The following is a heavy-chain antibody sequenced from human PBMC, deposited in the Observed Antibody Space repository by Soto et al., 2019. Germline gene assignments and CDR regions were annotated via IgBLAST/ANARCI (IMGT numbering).Heavy chain of an antibody. CDR3: ARVMYYYDSSGYPY. D-gene: IGHD3-22*01. CDR2: ISSSSSYI. Sequence: EVQLVESGGGLVKPGGSLRLSCAASGFTFSSYSMNWVRQAPGKGLEWVSSISSSSSYIYYADSVKGRFTISRDNAKNLLYLQMNSLRAEDTAVYYCARVMYYYDSSGYPYWGQGTLVTVSS. J-gene: IGHJ4*02. CDR1: GFTFSSYS. V-gene: IGHV3-21*01.